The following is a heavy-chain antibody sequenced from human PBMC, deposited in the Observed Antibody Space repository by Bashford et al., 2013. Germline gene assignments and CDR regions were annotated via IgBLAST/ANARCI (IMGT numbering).Heavy chain of an antibody. D-gene: IGHD4-17*01. CDR3: ARIFPYGDYGDAFDI. CDR2: IFSNDEK. CDR1: GFSLSNARMG. V-gene: IGHV2-26*01. J-gene: IGHJ3*02. Sequence: SGPTLVKPTETLTLTCTVSGFSLSNARMGVSWIRQPQGRPWSGLHYIFSNDEKSYSTSLKSRLTISKDTSKSQVVLTMTNMDPVDTATYYCARIFPYGDYGDAFDIWGQGTMVTVSS.